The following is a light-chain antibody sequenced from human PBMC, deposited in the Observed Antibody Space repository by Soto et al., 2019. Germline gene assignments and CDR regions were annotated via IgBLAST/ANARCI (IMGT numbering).Light chain of an antibody. CDR1: QGVSTW. CDR3: QQAASFPIT. CDR2: TAS. Sequence: DIQMTQSPSSLSASVGDRVTGTCRTNQGVSTWLAWYQQKPGKAPNLLIYTASSLQSGVPYRFSGSGSGTDFTLTINGLQPEDFATYYCQQAASFPITFGQGTRLEIK. J-gene: IGKJ5*01. V-gene: IGKV1-12*01.